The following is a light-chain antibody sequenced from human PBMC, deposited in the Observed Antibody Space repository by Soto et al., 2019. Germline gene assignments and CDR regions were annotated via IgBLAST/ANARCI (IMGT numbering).Light chain of an antibody. J-gene: IGLJ2*01. Sequence: QSALTQPRSVTGSSGQSVTISCTGASTDVGGSNYVSWYLQEPGKAPQPMMYDVSPRPAWVPGSFSGSKSGNTASLTISGLQAEDDADYYCASYAGSNSVVVGGGTKVTVL. CDR1: STDVGGSNY. V-gene: IGLV2-11*01. CDR3: ASYAGSNSVV. CDR2: DVS.